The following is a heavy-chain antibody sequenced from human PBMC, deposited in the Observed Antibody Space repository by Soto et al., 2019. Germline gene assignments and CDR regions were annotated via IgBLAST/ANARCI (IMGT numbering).Heavy chain of an antibody. V-gene: IGHV3-30-3*01. D-gene: IGHD3-10*01. CDR1: GFTFSNYA. J-gene: IGHJ2*01. Sequence: QMQLVESGGGVVQPGRSLRLSCAASGFTFSNYAMNWVRQAPGKGLEWVAVISYAGNNEFYADSVKGRFTISRDNSKNTLSLQMNSLKAEDTAVYYCARAPDYGSGSSRRYYDFDLWGRGSLVTVSS. CDR2: ISYAGNNE. CDR3: ARAPDYGSGSSRRYYDFDL.